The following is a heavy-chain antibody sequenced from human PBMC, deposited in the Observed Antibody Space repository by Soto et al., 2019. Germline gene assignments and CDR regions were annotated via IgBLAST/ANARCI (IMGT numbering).Heavy chain of an antibody. J-gene: IGHJ4*02. CDR1: GFTFSTYA. Sequence: EVEMFVSGGGLVQPGGSLRLSCAASGFTFSTYAMNWVRQAPGKGLEWVSTISGNGGSTFYTDSVKGRFTISRDNSKNTLYLQMNSLRAEDTAVYYCATWGGVPVTDYWGQGTLVTVSS. D-gene: IGHD3-16*01. V-gene: IGHV3-23*01. CDR2: ISGNGGST. CDR3: ATWGGVPVTDY.